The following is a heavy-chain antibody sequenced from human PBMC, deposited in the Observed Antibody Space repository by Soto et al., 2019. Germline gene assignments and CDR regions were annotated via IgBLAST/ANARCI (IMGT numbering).Heavy chain of an antibody. CDR1: GGSISSGDYY. Sequence: QVQLQESGPGLVKPSQTLSLTCTVSGGSISSGDYYWSWIRQPPGKGLEWIGYIYYSGSTAYNPTLKTRVTISVDTAKNQFSLKLSSVTAADTGMYYCARGDGGYGLYYFDYWGQGTLVTVSP. CDR2: IYYSGST. J-gene: IGHJ4*02. V-gene: IGHV4-30-4*01. D-gene: IGHD5-12*01. CDR3: ARGDGGYGLYYFDY.